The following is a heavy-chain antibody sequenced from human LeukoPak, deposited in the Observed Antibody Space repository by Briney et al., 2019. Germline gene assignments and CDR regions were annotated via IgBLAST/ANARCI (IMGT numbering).Heavy chain of an antibody. CDR2: MNPNSGNT. V-gene: IGHV1-8*02. J-gene: IGHJ3*02. CDR1: GYTFTSYD. D-gene: IGHD2-15*01. Sequence: GASVKVSCKASGYTFTSYDINWVRQATGQGLEWMGWMNPNSGNTGYAQKLQGRVTMTTETSTSTAYMELRSLRSDDTAVYYCARVTLSEIVVFDIWGQGTMVTVSS. CDR3: ARVTLSEIVVFDI.